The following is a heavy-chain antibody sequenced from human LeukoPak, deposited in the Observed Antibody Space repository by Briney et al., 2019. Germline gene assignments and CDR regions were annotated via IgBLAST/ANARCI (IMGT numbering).Heavy chain of an antibody. J-gene: IGHJ5*02. D-gene: IGHD6-6*01. CDR1: GFTFSDYY. V-gene: IGHV3-11*01. Sequence: GGSLRLSCAASGFTFSDYYMSWIRQAPGKGLEWVSYISSSGSTIYYADSVKGRFTISRDNAKNSLYLQMNSLRAEDAAVYYCARGIAARPKRRYNWFDPWGQGTLVTVSS. CDR3: ARGIAARPKRRYNWFDP. CDR2: ISSSGSTI.